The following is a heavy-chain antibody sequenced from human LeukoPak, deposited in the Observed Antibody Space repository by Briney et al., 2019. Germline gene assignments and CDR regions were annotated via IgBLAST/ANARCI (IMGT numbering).Heavy chain of an antibody. Sequence: SETLSLTCTVSGGSISSYYWSWLRQPPGKGLEWIGYIYYSGSTNYSPSLKSRVTISVDTSKNQFSLKLSSVTAADTAVYYCARDRSGWYSGTRGWFDPWGQGTLVTVSS. CDR1: GGSISSYY. V-gene: IGHV4-59*01. J-gene: IGHJ5*02. D-gene: IGHD6-19*01. CDR2: IYYSGST. CDR3: ARDRSGWYSGTRGWFDP.